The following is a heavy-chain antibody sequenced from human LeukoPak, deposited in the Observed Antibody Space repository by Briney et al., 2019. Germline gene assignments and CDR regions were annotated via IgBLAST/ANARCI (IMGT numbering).Heavy chain of an antibody. V-gene: IGHV4-4*02. CDR3: ARNGGNSDFGY. D-gene: IGHD4-23*01. Sequence: SGTLSLTCAVSGGSISSSSWWSWVRQPPGKGLEWIGEIYHSGSTNYNPSLKSRVTISVDKSKNQFSLKLNSMTAADTAVYYCARNGGNSDFGYWGQGTLVTVSS. J-gene: IGHJ4*02. CDR1: GGSISSSSW. CDR2: IYHSGST.